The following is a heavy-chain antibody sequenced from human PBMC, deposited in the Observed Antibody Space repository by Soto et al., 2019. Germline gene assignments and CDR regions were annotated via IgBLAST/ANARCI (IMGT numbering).Heavy chain of an antibody. CDR1: GYSFTSYW. CDR2: IYPGDSDT. J-gene: IGHJ4*02. D-gene: IGHD1-26*01. CDR3: ARPGLMGATGRPHYFDY. V-gene: IGHV5-51*01. Sequence: PGESLKISCKGSGYSFTSYWIGWVRQMPGKGLEWMGIIYPGDSDTTYSPSFQGQVTISADKSISTAYLQWSSLKASDTAMYYCARPGLMGATGRPHYFDYWGQGTLVTVSS.